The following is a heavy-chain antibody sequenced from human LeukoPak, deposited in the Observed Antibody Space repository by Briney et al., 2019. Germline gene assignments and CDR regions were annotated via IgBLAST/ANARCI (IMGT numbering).Heavy chain of an antibody. V-gene: IGHV3-21*01. CDR3: ARVSDDSSGYYYVRRYYFDY. Sequence: KPGGSLRLSCAASGFTFSSYSMNWVRQALGKGLEWVSSISSSSSYIYYADSVKGRFTISRDNAKNTLYLQMNSLRAEDTAVYYCARVSDDSSGYYYVRRYYFDYWGQGTLVTVSS. D-gene: IGHD3-22*01. CDR1: GFTFSSYS. CDR2: ISSSSSYI. J-gene: IGHJ4*02.